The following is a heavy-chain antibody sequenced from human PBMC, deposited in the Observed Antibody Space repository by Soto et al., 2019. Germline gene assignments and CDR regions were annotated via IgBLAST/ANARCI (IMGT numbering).Heavy chain of an antibody. CDR1: GFTFSSYG. CDR2: ISYDGSNK. D-gene: IGHD4-17*01. CDR3: AKEGDYSSWYYFDY. J-gene: IGHJ4*02. Sequence: QVQLVESGGGVVQPGRSLRLSCAASGFTFSSYGMHWVRQAPGKGLEWVAVISYDGSNKYYADSVKGRFTISRDNSKNTLYLQMNSLRAEDTAAYYCAKEGDYSSWYYFDYWGQGTLVTVSS. V-gene: IGHV3-30*18.